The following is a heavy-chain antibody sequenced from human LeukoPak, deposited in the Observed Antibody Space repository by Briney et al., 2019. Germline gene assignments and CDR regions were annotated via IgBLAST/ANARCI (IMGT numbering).Heavy chain of an antibody. D-gene: IGHD3-10*01. CDR1: GGSISSSSYY. V-gene: IGHV4-39*07. CDR3: ARDLYGSGSYHYFDY. CDR2: IYYSGST. J-gene: IGHJ4*02. Sequence: SETLSLTCTVSGGSISSSSYYWGWIRQPPGKGLEWIGSIYYSGSTYYNPSLKSRVTISVDTSKNQFSLKLSSVTAADTAVYYCARDLYGSGSYHYFDYWGQGTLVTVSS.